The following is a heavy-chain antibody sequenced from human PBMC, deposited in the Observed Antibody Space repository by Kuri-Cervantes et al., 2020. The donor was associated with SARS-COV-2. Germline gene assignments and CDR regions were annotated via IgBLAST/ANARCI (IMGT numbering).Heavy chain of an antibody. D-gene: IGHD7-27*01. J-gene: IGHJ3*01. CDR1: DDSISRGYY. CDR3: ARVTDWGWDVFDL. V-gene: IGHV4-38-2*01. CDR2: IYHSGSI. Sequence: GSLRLSCAVSDDSISRGYYWGWIRQSPGKGLEWIGSIYHSGSIFYNPSLKSRVTILLDTSKNQFSLKLTSVTAADTAVYYCARVTDWGWDVFDLWGRGTMVTVSS.